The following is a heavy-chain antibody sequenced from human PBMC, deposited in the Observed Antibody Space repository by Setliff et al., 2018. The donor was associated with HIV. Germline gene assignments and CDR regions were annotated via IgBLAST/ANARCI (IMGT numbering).Heavy chain of an antibody. J-gene: IGHJ4*02. D-gene: IGHD3-10*01. CDR3: ARELLRSWDGSENSYKPYYFDY. Sequence: PSETLSLTCAVSGYAISSGYYWGWIRRPPGKGLEWIGSIYNRGSTYYNPSLKSRVTISVDTSKNQFSLKLSSVTAADTAVYYFARELLRSWDGSENSYKPYYFDYWGQGTLVTVSS. CDR1: GYAISSGYY. V-gene: IGHV4-38-2*02. CDR2: IYNRGST.